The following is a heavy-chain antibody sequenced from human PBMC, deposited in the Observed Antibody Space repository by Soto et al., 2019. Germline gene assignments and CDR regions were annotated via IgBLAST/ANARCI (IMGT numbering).Heavy chain of an antibody. CDR1: GFTFSSYG. J-gene: IGHJ2*01. V-gene: IGHV3-33*01. CDR3: AREGKDYGGWYFDL. CDR2: IWYDGSNK. Sequence: QVQLVESGGGVVQPGRSLGLSCAASGFTFSSYGMHWVRQAPGKGLEWVAVIWYDGSNKYYADSVKGRFTISRDNSKNTLYLQMNSLRAEDTAVYYCAREGKDYGGWYFDLWGRGTLVTVSS. D-gene: IGHD4-17*01.